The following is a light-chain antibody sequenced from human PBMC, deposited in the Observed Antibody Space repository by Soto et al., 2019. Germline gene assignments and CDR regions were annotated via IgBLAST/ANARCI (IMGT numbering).Light chain of an antibody. CDR2: DVS. CDR1: SRDVGGYNY. Sequence: FVLTQPASGSGSPGQAITISCTGTSRDVGGYNYVSWYQHHPGKAPKLMIFDVSNRPSGVSNRFSGSKSANTASLTLSGLQAEDEADYYCSSYTSSSTPYVFGTGTKVTVL. V-gene: IGLV2-14*03. J-gene: IGLJ1*01. CDR3: SSYTSSSTPYV.